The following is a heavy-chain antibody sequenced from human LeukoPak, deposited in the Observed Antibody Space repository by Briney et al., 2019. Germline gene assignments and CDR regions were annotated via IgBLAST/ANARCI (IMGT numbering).Heavy chain of an antibody. Sequence: GGSLRLSCAASGFTFSNAWMSWVRQAPGKGLEWVVRIKSKTDGGTTDYAAPVKGRFTISRDDSKNTLYLQMNSLKTEDTAVYYCTTDPDDSSGYYLDYWGQGTLVTVSS. CDR3: TTDPDDSSGYYLDY. V-gene: IGHV3-15*01. CDR2: IKSKTDGGTT. D-gene: IGHD3-22*01. J-gene: IGHJ4*02. CDR1: GFTFSNAW.